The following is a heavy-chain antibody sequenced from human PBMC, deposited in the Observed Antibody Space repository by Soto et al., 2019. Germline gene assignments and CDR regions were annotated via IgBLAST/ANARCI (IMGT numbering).Heavy chain of an antibody. CDR1: GGSVSNKTYY. D-gene: IGHD4-17*01. CDR2: VYYSGTI. V-gene: IGHV4-61*01. J-gene: IGHJ4*02. Sequence: SETLSLTCSVSGGSVSNKTYYWSWIRQPPGKRLEWIGYVYYSGTINYNPSLKSRVTISVDLSKNQSSLRLSSVTTADTALYYCARTTAVPNTLRSRYFFDYWGQGTLVTVS. CDR3: ARTTAVPNTLRSRYFFDY.